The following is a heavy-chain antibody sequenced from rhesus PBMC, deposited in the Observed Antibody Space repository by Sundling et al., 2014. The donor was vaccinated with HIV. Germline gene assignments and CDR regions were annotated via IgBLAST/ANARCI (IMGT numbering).Heavy chain of an antibody. CDR3: AKDFIVVAAGTDY. CDR2: VDGNRGST. V-gene: IGHV4-80*01. CDR1: VPPSLITG. Sequence: QVQLQESGPGLVKPSETLSLTCLSLVPPSLITGGPGSASPQGRDWSGLGKVDGNRGSTNYNPSLKSRVTISTDTSKNQFSLKLSSVTAADTAVYYCAKDFIVVAAGTDYWGQGVLVTVSS. D-gene: IGHD6-31*01. J-gene: IGHJ4*01.